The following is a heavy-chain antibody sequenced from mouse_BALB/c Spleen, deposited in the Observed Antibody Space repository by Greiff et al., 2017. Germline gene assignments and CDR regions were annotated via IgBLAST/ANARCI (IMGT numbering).Heavy chain of an antibody. CDR3: ARQDDYRLRYDAMDY. CDR2: IWSDGST. J-gene: IGHJ4*01. V-gene: IGHV2-6-2*01. Sequence: QVQLKESGPDLVAPSQSLSITCTASGFSLTSYGVHWVRQPPGKGLEWLVVIWSDGSTTYNSALKSRLSISKDNTKSQVFFKMNSLQTDDTAMYYCARQDDYRLRYDAMDYWGQGTSVTVSS. CDR1: GFSLTSYG. D-gene: IGHD2-4*01.